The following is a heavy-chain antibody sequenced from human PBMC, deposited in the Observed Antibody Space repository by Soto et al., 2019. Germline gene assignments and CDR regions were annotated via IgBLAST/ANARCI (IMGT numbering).Heavy chain of an antibody. J-gene: IGHJ4*02. CDR2: IYYSGST. D-gene: IGHD3-9*01. CDR3: AGYDILTGYFLY. Sequence: QVQLQESGPGLVKPSETLSLTCTVSGGSISSYYWSWIRQPPGKGLEWIGYIYYSGSTNYNPSLKSRVTISVDTSKNQFSLKLSSVTAADTAVYYCAGYDILTGYFLYWGQGTLATVSS. V-gene: IGHV4-59*08. CDR1: GGSISSYY.